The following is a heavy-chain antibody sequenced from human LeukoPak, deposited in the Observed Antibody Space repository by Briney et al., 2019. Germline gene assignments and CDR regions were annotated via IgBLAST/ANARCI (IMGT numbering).Heavy chain of an antibody. J-gene: IGHJ4*02. CDR3: ARSNYYGSGSYYKYHFDY. D-gene: IGHD3-10*01. CDR2: ISPSGGST. V-gene: IGHV1-46*01. Sequence: ASVKVPCKAFGYTFTGYWMHWVRQAPGQGPEWMGVISPSGGSTIYAQKFQGRVTITADKSTSTAYMELSSLRSEDTAVYYCARSNYYGSGSYYKYHFDYWGQGTLVTVSS. CDR1: GYTFTGYW.